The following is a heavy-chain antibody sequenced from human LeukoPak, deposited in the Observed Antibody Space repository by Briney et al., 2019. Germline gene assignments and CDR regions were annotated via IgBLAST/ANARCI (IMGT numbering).Heavy chain of an antibody. CDR1: GFTFSNYR. J-gene: IGHJ4*02. CDR2: IKEDGSEE. CDR3: ARGIPDNIDY. Sequence: GGSLRLSCAASGFTFSNYRMNWVRHSPGRGLEWVANIKEDGSEEHYADSVKGRFTISRDNAKSSLHLQMDSLRAEDTAVYYCARGIPDNIDYWGQGTLVTVSS. D-gene: IGHD1-20*01. V-gene: IGHV3-7*01.